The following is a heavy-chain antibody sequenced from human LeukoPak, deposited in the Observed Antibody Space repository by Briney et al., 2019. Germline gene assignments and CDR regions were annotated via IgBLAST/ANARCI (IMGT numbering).Heavy chain of an antibody. CDR2: IYYSGST. CDR3: AREGTSWYIDWFDP. V-gene: IGHV4-39*07. Sequence: SETLSLTCTVSGGSISSSSYYWGWIRQPPGKGLEWIGSIYYSGSTYYNPSLKSRVTISVDTSKNQFSLKLSSVTAADTAVYYCAREGTSWYIDWFDPWGQGTLITVSS. J-gene: IGHJ5*02. CDR1: GGSISSSSYY. D-gene: IGHD6-13*01.